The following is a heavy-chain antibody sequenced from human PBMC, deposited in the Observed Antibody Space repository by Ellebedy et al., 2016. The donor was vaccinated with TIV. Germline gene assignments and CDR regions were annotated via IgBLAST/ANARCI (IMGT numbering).Heavy chain of an antibody. CDR2: FDPEDGET. Sequence: AASVKVSCKVSGYTLTELSMHWVRQAPGKGLEWMGGFDPEDGETIYAQKFQGRVTMTEDTSTDTAYMELSSLRSEDTAVYYCATSSFQSSIGYSSVYDYWGQGTLVTVSS. CDR3: ATSSFQSSIGYSSVYDY. V-gene: IGHV1-24*01. D-gene: IGHD6-19*01. J-gene: IGHJ4*02. CDR1: GYTLTELS.